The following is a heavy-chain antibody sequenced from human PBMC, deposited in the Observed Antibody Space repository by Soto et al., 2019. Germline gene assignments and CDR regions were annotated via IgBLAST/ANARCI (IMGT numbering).Heavy chain of an antibody. J-gene: IGHJ5*02. CDR3: ARSPPPTYYYDSSGPAWFDP. CDR2: IIPIFGTA. V-gene: IGHV1-69*01. Sequence: QVQLVQSGAEVKKPGSSVKVSCKASGGTFSSYAISWVRQAPGQGLEWMGGIIPIFGTANYAQKFQGRVTITADEFTSTAYMELSSLRSEDTAVYYCARSPPPTYYYDSSGPAWFDPWGQGTLVTVSS. D-gene: IGHD3-22*01. CDR1: GGTFSSYA.